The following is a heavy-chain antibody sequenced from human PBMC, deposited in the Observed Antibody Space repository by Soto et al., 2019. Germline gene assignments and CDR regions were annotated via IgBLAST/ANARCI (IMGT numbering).Heavy chain of an antibody. Sequence: PGESLKISCKGSGYSFNSYWISWVRQMPGKGLEWMGRIDPSDSYINYNPSFQGHVTISADKSISTAYLQWSSLKASDTAMYYCARRSPYSGSYYFDYWGQGTLVTVSS. J-gene: IGHJ4*02. CDR1: GYSFNSYW. D-gene: IGHD1-26*01. V-gene: IGHV5-10-1*01. CDR2: IDPSDSYI. CDR3: ARRSPYSGSYYFDY.